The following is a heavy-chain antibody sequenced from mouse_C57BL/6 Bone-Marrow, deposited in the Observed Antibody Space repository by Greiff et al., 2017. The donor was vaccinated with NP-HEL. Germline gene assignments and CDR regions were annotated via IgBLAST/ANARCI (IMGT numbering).Heavy chain of an antibody. J-gene: IGHJ4*01. CDR3: AKRDYPMDY. V-gene: IGHV2-5*01. D-gene: IGHD5-5*01. CDR2: IWRGGST. CDR1: GFSLTSYG. Sequence: VKLMESGHGLVQPSQSLSITCTVSGFSLTSYGVHWVRQSPGKGLEWLGVIWRGGSTDYNAAFMSRLSITKDNSKSQVFFKMNSLQADDTAIYYCAKRDYPMDYWGQGTSVTVSS.